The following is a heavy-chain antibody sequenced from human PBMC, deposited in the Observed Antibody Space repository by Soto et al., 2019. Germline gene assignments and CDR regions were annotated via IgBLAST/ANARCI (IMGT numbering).Heavy chain of an antibody. CDR1: GFTFSSYS. J-gene: IGHJ5*02. CDR3: ARDSLRFGDLNWFDP. V-gene: IGHV3-48*02. Sequence: GGSLRLSCAASGFTFSSYSMNWVRQAPGKGLEWVSYISSSSSTVYYADSVKGRFTISRDNAKNSLYLQMNSLRDEDTAVYYCARDSLRFGDLNWFDPWGQGTLVTVSS. CDR2: ISSSSSTV. D-gene: IGHD3-10*01.